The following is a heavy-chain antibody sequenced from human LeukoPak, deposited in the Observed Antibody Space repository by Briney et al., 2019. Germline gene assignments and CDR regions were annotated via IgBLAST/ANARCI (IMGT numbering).Heavy chain of an antibody. CDR2: IRYDGSNK. CDR1: GFIFSSYG. V-gene: IGHV3-30*02. J-gene: IGHJ6*03. CDR3: ASGGSSSSYYYYYYMDV. Sequence: GGSLRLSCAASGFIFSSYGMHWVRQAPGKGLEWAAFIRYDGSNKYYADSVKGRFTISRDNAKNSLYLQMNSLRAEDTAVYYCASGGSSSSYYYYYYMDVWGKGTTVTVSS. D-gene: IGHD6-6*01.